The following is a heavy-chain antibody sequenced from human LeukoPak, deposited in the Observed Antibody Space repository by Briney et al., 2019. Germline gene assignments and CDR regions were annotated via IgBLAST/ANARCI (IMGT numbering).Heavy chain of an antibody. Sequence: SETLSLTCTVSGGSISSSSYYWGWIRQPPGKWLEWIGSIYYSGSTYYNPSLKSRVTISVDTSKNQFSLKLSSVTAADTAVYYCARLSTWRVAATLSWGQGTLVTVSS. CDR3: ARLSTWRVAATLS. V-gene: IGHV4-39*01. D-gene: IGHD1-26*01. J-gene: IGHJ4*02. CDR1: GGSISSSSYY. CDR2: IYYSGST.